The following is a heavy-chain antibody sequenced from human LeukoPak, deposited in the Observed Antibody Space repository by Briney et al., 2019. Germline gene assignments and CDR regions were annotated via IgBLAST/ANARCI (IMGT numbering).Heavy chain of an antibody. Sequence: GASVKVSCKASGYTFTSYDINWVRQATGQGLEWMGWMNPNSGNTGYAQKFQGRVTMTRNTSTSTAYMELSSLRSEDTAVFYCARVMYGGAAGGDWGQGTLVTVSS. V-gene: IGHV1-8*01. CDR2: MNPNSGNT. CDR1: GYTFTSYD. J-gene: IGHJ4*02. CDR3: ARVMYGGAAGGD. D-gene: IGHD6-13*01.